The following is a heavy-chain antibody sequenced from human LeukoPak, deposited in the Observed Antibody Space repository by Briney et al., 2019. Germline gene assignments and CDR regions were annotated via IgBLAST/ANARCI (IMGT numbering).Heavy chain of an antibody. D-gene: IGHD1-26*01. Sequence: KHGESLKISCKGSGYSFTSYWIGWVRPMPGKGLAWMGIIYPGDSDTRYSPSFQGQVTISADKSISTAYLQWSSLKASDTAMYYCARLVSTVGATHYYYYGMDVWGQGTTVTVSS. J-gene: IGHJ6*02. V-gene: IGHV5-51*01. CDR2: IYPGDSDT. CDR3: ARLVSTVGATHYYYYGMDV. CDR1: GYSFTSYW.